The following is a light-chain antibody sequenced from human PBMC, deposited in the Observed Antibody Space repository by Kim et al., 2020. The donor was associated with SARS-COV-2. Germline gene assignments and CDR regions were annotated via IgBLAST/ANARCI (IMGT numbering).Light chain of an antibody. V-gene: IGKV3-20*01. CDR1: QSVSSSY. Sequence: TLSLSPGERATRSCRASQSVSSSYLAWYQQKPGPAPRLLIYGASSRATGIPDRFSGSGSGTDFTLTISRLEPEDVAVYYCQQYRTFGGGTKVDIK. J-gene: IGKJ4*01. CDR3: QQYRT. CDR2: GAS.